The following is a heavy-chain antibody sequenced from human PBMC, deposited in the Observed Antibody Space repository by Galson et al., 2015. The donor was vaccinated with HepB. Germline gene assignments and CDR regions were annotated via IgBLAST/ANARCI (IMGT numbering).Heavy chain of an antibody. V-gene: IGHV3-66*01. CDR2: IYSGGST. CDR3: ARDRSLEYSSSSEPASSGVDAFDI. Sequence: SLRLSCAASGFTVSSNYMSWVRQAPGKGLEWVSVIYSGGSTYYADSVKGRFTISRDNSKNTLYLQMNSLRAEDTAVYYCARDRSLEYSSSSEPASSGVDAFDIWGQGTMVTVSS. CDR1: GFTVSSNY. J-gene: IGHJ3*02. D-gene: IGHD6-6*01.